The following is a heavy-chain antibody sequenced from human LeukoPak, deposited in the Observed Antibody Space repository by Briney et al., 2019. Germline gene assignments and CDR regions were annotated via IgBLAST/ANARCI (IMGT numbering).Heavy chain of an antibody. CDR2: IYYNGTT. D-gene: IGHD3-22*01. Sequence: SETLSLTCIVSGDSIISYYWSWIRQPPGKGLEWIGYIYYNGTTNYNPSLKSRVTMSVDTSRTQFSLKLSSVTAADTAFYYCARLGRADSGYYVAYDIWGQGTMVTVSS. V-gene: IGHV4-59*08. J-gene: IGHJ3*02. CDR3: ARLGRADSGYYVAYDI. CDR1: GDSIISYY.